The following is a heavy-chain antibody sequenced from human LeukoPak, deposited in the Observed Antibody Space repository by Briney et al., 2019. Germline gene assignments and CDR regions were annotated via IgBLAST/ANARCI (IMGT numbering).Heavy chain of an antibody. V-gene: IGHV3-30*03. J-gene: IGHJ6*02. CDR2: ISHDGKTE. D-gene: IGHD3-10*01. CDR1: GVTFNNYA. CDR3: ATGPDYGSGNYGGMDV. Sequence: GGSLRLSCAASGVTFNNYAMHWVRQAPGKGLEWVAVISHDGKTEDYADSVKGRFTISRDNSKNTVYLQMDSLRKEDAAVYYCATGPDYGSGNYGGMDVWGQGTTVTV.